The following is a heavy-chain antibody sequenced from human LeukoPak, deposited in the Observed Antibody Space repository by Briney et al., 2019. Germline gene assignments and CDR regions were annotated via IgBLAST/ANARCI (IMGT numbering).Heavy chain of an antibody. V-gene: IGHV3-7*03. J-gene: IGHJ4*02. Sequence: GGSLRLSCTASGFTFSNYWMSWVRQAPGKGLEWVANMKQDGSEQYYVDSMKGRFTISRDNAKNSLYLQINSLRAEDTAVYYCARDRHYDFWSGYYTPFNFWGQGTLVTVSS. D-gene: IGHD3-3*01. CDR3: ARDRHYDFWSGYYTPFNF. CDR1: GFTFSNYW. CDR2: MKQDGSEQ.